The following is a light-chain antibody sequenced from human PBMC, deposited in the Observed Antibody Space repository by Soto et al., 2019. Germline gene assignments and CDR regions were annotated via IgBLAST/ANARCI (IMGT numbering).Light chain of an antibody. V-gene: IGKV3-20*01. CDR2: GAS. J-gene: IGKJ4*01. CDR1: QSVSSRY. Sequence: ENVLTQSPGTLSLSPGERATLSCGASQSVSSRYVAWYQQKPGQAPRLLIDGASTRAPGIPDRFSGSGSGTDFTLTITRLDPEDFAVYYCQQYVRSPVTFGGGTKVEIK. CDR3: QQYVRSPVT.